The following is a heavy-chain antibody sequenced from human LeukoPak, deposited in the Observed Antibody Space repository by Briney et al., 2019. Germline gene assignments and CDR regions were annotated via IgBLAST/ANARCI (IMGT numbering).Heavy chain of an antibody. CDR1: GYTFTSYY. V-gene: IGHV1-46*01. J-gene: IGHJ4*02. Sequence: ASVKVSCKASGYTFTSYYMHWVRQAPVPGLELMGIINPSGGSTSYAQKFQGRVTMTRDTSTSTVYMELSSLRSEDTAVYYCARELLDCGGDCYGPDYWGQGTLVTVSS. D-gene: IGHD2-21*02. CDR3: ARELLDCGGDCYGPDY. CDR2: INPSGGST.